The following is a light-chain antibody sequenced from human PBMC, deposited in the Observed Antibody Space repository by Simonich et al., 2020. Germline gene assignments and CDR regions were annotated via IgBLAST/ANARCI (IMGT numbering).Light chain of an antibody. CDR1: SSDVGGYNY. CDR3: SSYAGSNNLV. V-gene: IGLV2-8*01. Sequence: QSALTQPPSASGSPGQSGTISCTGTSSDVGGYNYVSWYPQNPGKAPKLMLYEVSKRPSGVPDRFSGSKSGNTASLTVSGLQAEDEADYYCSSYAGSNNLVFGGGTKLTVL. J-gene: IGLJ3*02. CDR2: EVS.